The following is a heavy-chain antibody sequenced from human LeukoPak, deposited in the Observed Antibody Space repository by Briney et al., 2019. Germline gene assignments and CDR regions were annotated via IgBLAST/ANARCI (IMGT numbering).Heavy chain of an antibody. CDR3: AGLYSGYA. J-gene: IGHJ4*02. CDR2: ISYDGSNK. D-gene: IGHD5-12*01. Sequence: GGSLRLSCAASGFTFSSYGMHWVRQAPGKGLEWVAVISYDGSNKYYADSVKGRFTISRDNSKNTLYLQMNSLRAEDTAVYYCAGLYSGYARGQGTLVTVSS. V-gene: IGHV3-30*03. CDR1: GFTFSSYG.